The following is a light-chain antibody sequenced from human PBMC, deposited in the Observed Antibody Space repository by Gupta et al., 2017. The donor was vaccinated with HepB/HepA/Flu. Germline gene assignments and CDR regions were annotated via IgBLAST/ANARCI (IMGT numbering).Light chain of an antibody. V-gene: IGKV2-28*01. CDR1: QSLLHSNGYNY. Sequence: DIVMTQSPLSLPVTPGEPASISCRSSQSLLHSNGYNYLDWYLQKPGQSPQLLIYLGSNRASGVPDRFSGSGSGTDFTLKISRVEAEDVGVYYCMQGTQTPLTFGQGTKVEIK. CDR2: LGS. J-gene: IGKJ1*01. CDR3: MQGTQTPLT.